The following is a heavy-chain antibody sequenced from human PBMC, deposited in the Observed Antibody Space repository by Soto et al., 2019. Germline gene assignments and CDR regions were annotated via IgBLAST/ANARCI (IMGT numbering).Heavy chain of an antibody. CDR1: GGSIRSSHS. CDR2: IYQSGST. V-gene: IGHV4-4*02. CDR3: ARGRGRIFGVVRSYNWFDS. J-gene: IGHJ5*01. D-gene: IGHD3-3*01. Sequence: PSETLSLTCAVSGGSIRSSHSWSWVRQPPGKGLEWIAEIYQSGSTNYNPSLKSRVTISVDTSKNQFSLKLSSATAADTAVYYCARGRGRIFGVVRSYNWFDSWGQGTLVTVSS.